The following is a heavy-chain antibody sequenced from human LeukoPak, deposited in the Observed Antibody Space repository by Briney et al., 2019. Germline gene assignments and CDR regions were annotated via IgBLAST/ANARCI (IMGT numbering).Heavy chain of an antibody. D-gene: IGHD3-22*01. CDR2: IYTSGST. CDR3: AIFYYDSSGYYFDY. V-gene: IGHV4-61*02. J-gene: IGHJ4*02. Sequence: SQTLSLTCIVSGGSISSGSYYWSWIRQPAGKGLEWIGRIYTSGSTNYNPSLKSRVTISVDTSKNQFSLKLSSVTAADTAVYYCAIFYYDSSGYYFDYWGQGTLVTVSS. CDR1: GGSISSGSYY.